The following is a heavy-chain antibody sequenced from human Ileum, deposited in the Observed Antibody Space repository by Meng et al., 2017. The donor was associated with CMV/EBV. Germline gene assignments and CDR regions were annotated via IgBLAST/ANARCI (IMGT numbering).Heavy chain of an antibody. D-gene: IGHD4-17*01. Sequence: GESLKISCVASGFAFSSSWMSWLRQTPEKGLEWVANIKPDGSEPYYVASVRGRFTISRDNAKNSLYLQMNSLTAEDTAVYYCARDPSYGAVDYWGQGTLVNVSS. V-gene: IGHV3-7*01. CDR2: IKPDGSEP. CDR3: ARDPSYGAVDY. J-gene: IGHJ4*02. CDR1: GFAFSSSW.